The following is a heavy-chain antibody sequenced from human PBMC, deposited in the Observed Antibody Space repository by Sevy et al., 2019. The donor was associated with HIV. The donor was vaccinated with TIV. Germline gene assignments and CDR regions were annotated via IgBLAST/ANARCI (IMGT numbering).Heavy chain of an antibody. V-gene: IGHV1-69*13. CDR1: GGTFSCYG. D-gene: IGHD3-16*01. J-gene: IGHJ5*02. CDR2: IIPIFGSA. Sequence: ASVKVSCKASGGTFSCYGMTWVRQAPGRGLEWMGEIIPIFGSANYGQIFQGRVTMTADQSTSTAYMELSSLRSDDTAVYYCARGGGLSPHHWLDPWGQGTLVTVSS. CDR3: ARGGGLSPHHWLDP.